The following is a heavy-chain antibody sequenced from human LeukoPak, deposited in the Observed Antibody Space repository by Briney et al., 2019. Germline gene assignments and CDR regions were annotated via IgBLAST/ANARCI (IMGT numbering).Heavy chain of an antibody. CDR3: AKGHYYDSTGQYSYPEC. D-gene: IGHD3-22*01. CDR2: ISYDGRNT. CDR1: GFTFSNYG. V-gene: IGHV3-30*18. Sequence: GGSLKLSCAASGFTFSNYGMHWVRQPPGKGPEWVAIISYDGRNTYYGDSVKGRFTISRDNSKNTLDLQMSSLRPEDTAVYYWAKGHYYDSTGQYSYPECWGQGTLVTVSS. J-gene: IGHJ4*02.